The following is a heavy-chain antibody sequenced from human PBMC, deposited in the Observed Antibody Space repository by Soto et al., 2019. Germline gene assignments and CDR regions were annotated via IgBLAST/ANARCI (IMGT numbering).Heavy chain of an antibody. CDR1: GFPFSRYG. D-gene: IGHD4-17*01. CDR3: AIFPLSVTTDYYYYYMDV. V-gene: IGHV3-30*03. CDR2: ISDDGDKK. Sequence: GGSLRLSCAASGFPFSRYGMHWVRQAPGKGLEGVAVISDDGDKKYHTDSVKGRFTISRDNSKNAVYLQMNSLRAEDTAVYYCAIFPLSVTTDYYYYYMDVWGEGTTVTVSS. J-gene: IGHJ6*03.